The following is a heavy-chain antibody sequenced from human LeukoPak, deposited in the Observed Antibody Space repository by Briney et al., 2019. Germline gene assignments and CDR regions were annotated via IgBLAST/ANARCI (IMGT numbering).Heavy chain of an antibody. Sequence: GASVKVSCKASGYTFSNYAINWVRQAPGQGLQWMGWINTYNASTNSAQNLQGRVTMTTDTSTSTAYMELRSLTSDDTAVYYCARALLWFGEPSHIDYWGQGTLVTASS. V-gene: IGHV1-18*01. J-gene: IGHJ4*02. D-gene: IGHD3-10*01. CDR2: INTYNAST. CDR1: GYTFSNYA. CDR3: ARALLWFGEPSHIDY.